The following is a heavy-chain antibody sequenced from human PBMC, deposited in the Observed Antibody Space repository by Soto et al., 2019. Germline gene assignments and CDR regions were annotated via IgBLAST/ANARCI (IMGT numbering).Heavy chain of an antibody. CDR2: IYSGGST. D-gene: IGHD2-2*01. V-gene: IGHV3-53*01. CDR1: GVTVSSNY. J-gene: IGHJ3*02. CDR3: AKAPSTLVNPGDAFDI. Sequence: GGSLRLSCAASGVTVSSNYMSWVRQAPGKGLEWVSVIYSGGSTYYADSVKGRFTISRDNSKNTLYLQMNSLRAEDTAVYYCAKAPSTLVNPGDAFDIWGQGTMVTVSS.